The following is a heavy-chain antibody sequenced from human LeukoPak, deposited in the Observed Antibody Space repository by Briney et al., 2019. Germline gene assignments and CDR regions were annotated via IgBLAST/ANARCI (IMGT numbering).Heavy chain of an antibody. J-gene: IGHJ6*03. D-gene: IGHD3-22*01. V-gene: IGHV3-48*03. CDR2: ISSSGSTI. Sequence: PGGSLRLSCAASGFTFSSYEMNWVRQAPGKGLEWVSYISSSGSTIYYADSVKGRFTISRDNAKNSLYLQMNSLRAEDTAVYYCARVREYSSGYYRYYYYYMDVWGKGTTVTVSS. CDR1: GFTFSSYE. CDR3: ARVREYSSGYYRYYYYYMDV.